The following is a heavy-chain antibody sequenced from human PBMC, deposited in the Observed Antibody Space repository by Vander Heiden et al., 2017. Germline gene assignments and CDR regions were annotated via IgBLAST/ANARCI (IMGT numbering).Heavy chain of an antibody. CDR2: IWYDGSNK. CDR3: ARDRGVGATLAFDI. CDR1: GFTFSSYG. Sequence: QVQLVEAGGGVVQPGRSLRLSCAASGFTFSSYGRHWVRQAPGKGLEWVAVIWYDGSNKYYADSVKGRFTISRDNSKNTLYLQMNSLRAEDTAVYYCARDRGVGATLAFDIWGQGTMVTVSS. V-gene: IGHV3-33*01. D-gene: IGHD1-26*01. J-gene: IGHJ3*02.